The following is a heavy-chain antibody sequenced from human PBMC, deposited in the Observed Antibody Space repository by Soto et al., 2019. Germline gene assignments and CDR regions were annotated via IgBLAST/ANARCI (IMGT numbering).Heavy chain of an antibody. Sequence: EVQLLESGGDLVQPGGSLRLSCAASGFTFSIYAMSWVRQTPGKGLEWVSSIGSDGATDYADSVKGRFTISRDNSKNTLLLQMNSLGADDTAVYYCAKDRVYQNSVWDPFDIWGQGTMVSVSS. CDR1: GFTFSIYA. CDR2: SIGSDGAT. J-gene: IGHJ3*02. V-gene: IGHV3-23*01. D-gene: IGHD2-2*01. CDR3: AKDRVYQNSVWDPFDI.